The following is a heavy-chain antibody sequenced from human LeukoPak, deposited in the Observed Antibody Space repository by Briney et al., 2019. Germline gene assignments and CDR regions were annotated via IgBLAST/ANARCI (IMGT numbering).Heavy chain of an antibody. D-gene: IGHD1-26*01. V-gene: IGHV1-46*01. Sequence: GASVKVSCKASGYTFTSYYMHWVRQAPGQGLEWMGIINPSGGSTSYAQKFQGRVTMTRDTSTSTVYMELSSLRSEDTAVYYCARDPSGVGATYSGAAYFDYWGQGTLVIVSS. J-gene: IGHJ4*02. CDR3: ARDPSGVGATYSGAAYFDY. CDR1: GYTFTSYY. CDR2: INPSGGST.